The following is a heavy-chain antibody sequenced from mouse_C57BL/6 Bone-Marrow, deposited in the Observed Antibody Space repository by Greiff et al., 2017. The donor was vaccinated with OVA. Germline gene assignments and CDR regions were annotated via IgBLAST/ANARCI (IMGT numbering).Heavy chain of an antibody. CDR3: ARWGR. CDR1: GYTFTSYG. CDR2: IYPRSGNT. Sequence: VKLQESGAELARPGASVKLSCKASGYTFTSYGISWVKQRTGQGLEWIGEIYPRSGNTYYNEKFKGKATLTADKSSSTAYMELRSLTSEDSAVYFCARWGRWGQGTTLTVSS. V-gene: IGHV1-81*01. D-gene: IGHD3-3*01. J-gene: IGHJ2*01.